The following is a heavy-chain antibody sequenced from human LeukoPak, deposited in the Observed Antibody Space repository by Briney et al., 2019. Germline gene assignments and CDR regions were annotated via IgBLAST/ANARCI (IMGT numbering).Heavy chain of an antibody. D-gene: IGHD3-10*01. CDR3: ARGNYYYGSGSYAVAFDI. V-gene: IGHV1-69*04. Sequence: ASVKVSCKASGGTFSSYAISWVRQAPGQGLEWMGRIIPILGIANYAQKFRGRVTITADKSTSTAYMELSSLRSEDTAVYYCARGNYYYGSGSYAVAFDIWGQGTMVTVSS. CDR2: IIPILGIA. J-gene: IGHJ3*02. CDR1: GGTFSSYA.